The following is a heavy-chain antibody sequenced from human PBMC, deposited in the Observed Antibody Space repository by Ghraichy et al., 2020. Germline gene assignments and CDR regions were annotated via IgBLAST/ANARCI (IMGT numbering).Heavy chain of an antibody. CDR2: INHGGST. CDR1: GGSFSGFY. V-gene: IGHV4-34*01. CDR3: AREGCIAVAGYAFDI. Sequence: SETLSLTCAVYGGSFSGFYWSWIRQPPGKGLEWIGEINHGGSTNYNPSLKSRVTISVDTSKNQISLKLRSVTAADTAVYYCAREGCIAVAGYAFDIWGQGTMVTVSS. J-gene: IGHJ3*02. D-gene: IGHD6-19*01.